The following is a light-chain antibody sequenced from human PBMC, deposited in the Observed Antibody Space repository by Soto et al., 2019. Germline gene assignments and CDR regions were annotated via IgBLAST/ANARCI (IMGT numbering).Light chain of an antibody. J-gene: IGKJ5*01. CDR3: HQYGSSPRT. CDR2: GPS. Sequence: PGERATLSCRASQSVSSTYLAWYQHKPGQAPRLLIYGPSSRAAGIPDRFSGSGSGTDFTLTISRLEPEDFAVYYCHQYGSSPRTFGQGTRLEIK. CDR1: QSVSSTY. V-gene: IGKV3-20*01.